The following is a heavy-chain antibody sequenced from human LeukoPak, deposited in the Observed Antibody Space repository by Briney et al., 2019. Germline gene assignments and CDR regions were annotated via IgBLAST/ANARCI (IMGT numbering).Heavy chain of an antibody. Sequence: GGSLRLSCAASGFTFSSYAMSWVRQAPGKGREWVSAISGSGGSTYYADSVKGRFTISRDNSKNAMYLQMNSLRAEDTAVYYCANDGWDGYNRDYWGQGTLVTVSS. J-gene: IGHJ4*02. V-gene: IGHV3-23*01. CDR3: ANDGWDGYNRDY. CDR2: ISGSGGST. D-gene: IGHD5-24*01. CDR1: GFTFSSYA.